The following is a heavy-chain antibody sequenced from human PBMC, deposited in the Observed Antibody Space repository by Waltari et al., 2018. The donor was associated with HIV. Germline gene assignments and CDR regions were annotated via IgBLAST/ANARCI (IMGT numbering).Heavy chain of an antibody. CDR1: GFTFSSYG. V-gene: IGHV3-30*18. D-gene: IGHD3-9*01. J-gene: IGHJ4*02. CDR3: AKDRQKIGYYDILTGYLDY. CDR2: ISYDGSNK. Sequence: QVQLVEYGGGVVQPRRSLRLSCAASGFTFSSYGMHWVRQAPGKGVEWVAVISYDGSNKYYADSVKGRFTISRDNSKNTLYLQMNSLRAEDTAVYYCAKDRQKIGYYDILTGYLDYWGQGTLVTVSS.